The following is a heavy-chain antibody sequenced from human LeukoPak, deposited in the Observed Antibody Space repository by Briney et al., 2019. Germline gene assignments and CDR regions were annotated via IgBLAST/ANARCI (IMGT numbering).Heavy chain of an antibody. CDR1: GFTFNSNW. J-gene: IGHJ4*02. D-gene: IGHD3-22*01. V-gene: IGHV3-7*01. CDR2: IKQDGSEK. Sequence: PGGSLRLSCAASGFTFNSNWMSWVRQAPGKGLEWVANIKQDGSEKYYVDSVKGRFTISRDNARNSVSLQMNSLRAEDTAVYYCARDKYYDRYFDSWGQGTLVTVSS. CDR3: ARDKYYDRYFDS.